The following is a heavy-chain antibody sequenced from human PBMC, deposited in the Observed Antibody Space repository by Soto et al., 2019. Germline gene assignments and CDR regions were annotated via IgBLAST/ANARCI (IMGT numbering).Heavy chain of an antibody. V-gene: IGHV1-69*12. CDR3: ASGIQLWLRRKNYGYSG. Sequence: QVQLVQSGAEVKKPESSVKVSCKAPGGTFSTYGISWVRQAPGQGLEWMGGIIPMFGTANYAQRFQDRVTITADESTNTVYMERSSLRSEDTAVYFCASGIQLWLRRKNYGYSGWGQGTLVTVSS. D-gene: IGHD5-18*01. CDR1: GGTFSTYG. J-gene: IGHJ4*02. CDR2: IIPMFGTA.